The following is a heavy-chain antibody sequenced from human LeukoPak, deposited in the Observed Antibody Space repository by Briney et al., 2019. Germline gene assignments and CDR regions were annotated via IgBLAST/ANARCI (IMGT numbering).Heavy chain of an antibody. CDR3: AGVEVSSYGDYLSQNLGFDY. J-gene: IGHJ4*02. Sequence: GASVKVSCKASGYTFTSYAMNWVRQAPGQGLEWMGWINTNTGNPTYAQGFTGRFVFSLDTSVSTAYLQISSLKAEDTAVYYCAGVEVSSYGDYLSQNLGFDYWGQGTLVTVSS. D-gene: IGHD4-17*01. CDR2: INTNTGNP. CDR1: GYTFTSYA. V-gene: IGHV7-4-1*02.